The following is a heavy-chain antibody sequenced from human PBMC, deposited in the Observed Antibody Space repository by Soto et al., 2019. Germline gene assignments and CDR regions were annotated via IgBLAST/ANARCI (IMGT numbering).Heavy chain of an antibody. J-gene: IGHJ3*02. CDR1: GFSLSTSGMR. V-gene: IGHV2-70*04. Sequence: SGPTLVNPTQTLTLTCTFSGFSLSTSGMRVSWIRQPPGKALEWLARIDWDDDKFYSTSLKTRLTISKDTSKNQVVLTMTNMDPVDTATYYCARTITMISPHAFDIWGQGTMVTVSS. CDR3: ARTITMISPHAFDI. CDR2: IDWDDDK. D-gene: IGHD3-22*01.